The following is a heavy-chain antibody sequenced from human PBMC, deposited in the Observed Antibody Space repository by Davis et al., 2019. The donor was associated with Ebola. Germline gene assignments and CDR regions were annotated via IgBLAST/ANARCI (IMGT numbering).Heavy chain of an antibody. V-gene: IGHV3-9*01. J-gene: IGHJ4*02. CDR2: FMWDGSKI. CDR1: GFTFHEHA. CDR3: GKDITPGGLDS. D-gene: IGHD2-15*01. Sequence: PGGSLRLSCSASGFTFHEHAMHWVRQVPGQGLEWVSGFMWDGSKIGYADSVKGRFTISRDSAKNCLYLQMDSLRTEDTALYYCGKDITPGGLDSWGQGTLVTVSS.